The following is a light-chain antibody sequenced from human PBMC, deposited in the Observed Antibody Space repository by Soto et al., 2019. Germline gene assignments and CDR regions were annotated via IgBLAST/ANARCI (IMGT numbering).Light chain of an antibody. CDR3: SSYASSSTLVV. J-gene: IGLJ2*01. CDR2: EVT. Sequence: QSVLTQPASVSGSRGQSITISCTGTTSDVGYYNYVSWYQHHPGKVPKLIMYEVTNRPSGISNRFSGSKSGNTASLIISGLQAEDEADYYCSSYASSSTLVVFGGGTKLTVL. CDR1: TSDVGYYNY. V-gene: IGLV2-14*01.